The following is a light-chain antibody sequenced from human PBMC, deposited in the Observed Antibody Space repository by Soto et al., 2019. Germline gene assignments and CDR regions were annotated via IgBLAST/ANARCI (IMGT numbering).Light chain of an antibody. V-gene: IGKV1-39*01. Sequence: DIQMTQSPSSLSASVGDRVTITCRTNLSVANYLHWYQQKSGRVPKLLIYAASNLQGGVPSRFSGRGSGTDFSLTISSLRLEDFATYFCQQSHTLPFTFGGGTKVEIE. CDR3: QQSHTLPFT. CDR2: AAS. J-gene: IGKJ4*01. CDR1: LSVANY.